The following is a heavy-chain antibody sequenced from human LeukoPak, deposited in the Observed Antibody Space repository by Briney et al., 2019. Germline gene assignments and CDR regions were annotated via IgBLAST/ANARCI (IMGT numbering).Heavy chain of an antibody. J-gene: IGHJ4*02. CDR3: ARGTRDCTSASCYNY. Sequence: SVKVSCKASGGTFSSYAISWMRQAPGQGLEWMGGIIPIFGTANYAQKFQGRVTITADESTSTAYMELSSLRSEDTAVYFCARGTRDCTSASCYNYWGQGTLVTVSS. CDR1: GGTFSSYA. V-gene: IGHV1-69*01. D-gene: IGHD2-2*02. CDR2: IIPIFGTA.